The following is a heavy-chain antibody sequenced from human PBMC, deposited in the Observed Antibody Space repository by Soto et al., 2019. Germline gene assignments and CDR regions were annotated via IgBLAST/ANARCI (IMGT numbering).Heavy chain of an antibody. J-gene: IGHJ6*02. Sequence: ASVKVSCKASGYTFTSYAMHWVRQAPGQRLEWMGWINAGNGNTKYSQKFQGRVTITRDTSARTAYMELSSLRSEDTAVYYCARDRAXCCYTCLPDHYYSGMDVWGQGPTVTVSS. CDR2: INAGNGNT. CDR3: ARDRAXCCYTCLPDHYYSGMDV. D-gene: IGHD2-2*02. CDR1: GYTFTSYA. V-gene: IGHV1-3*01.